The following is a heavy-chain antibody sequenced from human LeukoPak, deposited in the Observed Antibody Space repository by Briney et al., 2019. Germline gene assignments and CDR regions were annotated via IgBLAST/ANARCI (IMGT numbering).Heavy chain of an antibody. D-gene: IGHD6-13*01. CDR2: ISSSSSYI. J-gene: IGHJ6*02. CDR1: GFTFSSYS. V-gene: IGHV3-21*01. Sequence: GGSLRLSCAASGFTFSSYSMNWVRQAPGKGLEWVSSISSSSSYIYYADSVKGRFTISRDNSKNTLYLQMNSLRAEDTAVYYCAKDRDIAASMDVWGQGTTVTVSS. CDR3: AKDRDIAASMDV.